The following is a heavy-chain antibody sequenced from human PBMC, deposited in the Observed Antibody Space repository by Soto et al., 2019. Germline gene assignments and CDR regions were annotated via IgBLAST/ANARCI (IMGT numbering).Heavy chain of an antibody. CDR1: GFTFSSYA. D-gene: IGHD3-22*01. V-gene: IGHV3-23*01. Sequence: EVQLLESGGGLVQPGGSLRLSCAASGFTFSSYAMSWVRQAPGKGLEWVSAISGSGGSTYYADSVKGRFTISRDNSKITLYLQMNSPRAEHTAVYYCAKELITMIVVGNFDYWGQGALVTVSS. J-gene: IGHJ4*02. CDR3: AKELITMIVVGNFDY. CDR2: ISGSGGST.